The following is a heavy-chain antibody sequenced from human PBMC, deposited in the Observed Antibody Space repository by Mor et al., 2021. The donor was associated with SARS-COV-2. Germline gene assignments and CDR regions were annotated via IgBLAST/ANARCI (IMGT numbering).Heavy chain of an antibody. CDR3: AADTLQTGA. D-gene: IGHD4-4*01. Sequence: IGWIVVGSGDTKYAQSFQRRVTLTRDMSTNTAYMELSSLRPEDTAIYYCAADTLQTGAWGQGTLVTVSS. CDR2: IVVGSGDT. V-gene: IGHV1-58*01. J-gene: IGHJ5*02.